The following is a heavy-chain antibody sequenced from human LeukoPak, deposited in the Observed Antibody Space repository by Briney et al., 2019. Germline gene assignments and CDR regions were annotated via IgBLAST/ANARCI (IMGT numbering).Heavy chain of an antibody. V-gene: IGHV4-4*02. CDR1: GASISSSYW. CDR2: IYHSGGA. D-gene: IGHD3-16*01. CDR3: ARDLRGMVDY. J-gene: IGHJ4*02. Sequence: PSGTLSLTCAVSGASISSSYWWSWVRQPPGKGLEWIGEIYHSGGANYKPSLESRVTISLDKSKNQFSLKLSSVTAADTAVYYCARDLRGMVDYWGQGTLVTVSS.